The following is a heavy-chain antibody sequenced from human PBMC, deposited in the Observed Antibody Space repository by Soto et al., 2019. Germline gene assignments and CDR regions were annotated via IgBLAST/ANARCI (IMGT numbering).Heavy chain of an antibody. CDR2: IYPGDSDT. Sequence: KVSCKGSGYSFTSYWIGWVRQMPGKGLEWMGIIYPGDSDTRYSPSFQGQVTISADKSISTAYLQWSSLKASDTAMYYCARLMLVVPAAMFRDYYYGMDVWGQGTTVTVSS. V-gene: IGHV5-51*01. D-gene: IGHD2-2*01. CDR3: ARLMLVVPAAMFRDYYYGMDV. CDR1: GYSFTSYW. J-gene: IGHJ6*02.